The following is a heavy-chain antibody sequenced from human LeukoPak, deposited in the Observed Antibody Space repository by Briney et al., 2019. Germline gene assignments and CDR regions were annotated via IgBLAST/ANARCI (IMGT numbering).Heavy chain of an antibody. CDR1: GYTFINHY. V-gene: IGHV1-46*01. J-gene: IGHJ3*02. CDR3: ARDPSYCGGDCYALDI. D-gene: IGHD2-21*02. Sequence: ASVKVSCKASGYTFINHYMHWVRQAPGQGLEWMGIINPSGGNTRYAQKLQGRVTMTRDTSTSTVYMELISLRSEDTAVYYCARDPSYCGGDCYALDIWGQGTMVTVSS. CDR2: INPSGGNT.